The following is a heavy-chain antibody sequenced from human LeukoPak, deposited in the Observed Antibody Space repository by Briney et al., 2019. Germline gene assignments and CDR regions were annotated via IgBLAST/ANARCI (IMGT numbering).Heavy chain of an antibody. CDR1: GYSISSGYY. CDR3: FLSKGLMVYANFDY. D-gene: IGHD2-8*01. V-gene: IGHV4-38-2*01. CDR2: IYHSGST. Sequence: PSETLSLTCAVSGYSISSGYYWGWIRQPPGKGLEWIGSIYHSGSTYYNPSLKSRVTISVDTSKNQFSLKLSSVTAAETAFYYCFLSKGLMVYANFDYWGQGTLVTVSS. J-gene: IGHJ4*02.